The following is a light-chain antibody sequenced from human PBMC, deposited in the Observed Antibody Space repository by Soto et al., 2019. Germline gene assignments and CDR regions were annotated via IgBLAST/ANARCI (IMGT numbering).Light chain of an antibody. J-gene: IGKJ1*01. CDR1: QSISAT. CDR3: QQYNNWPWT. Sequence: IVMTQSPATLSVSPGGRATLSCRARQSISATLAWYQQKPGQPPRLLIHGASTRATGFPARFSGSGSGTDFTLTISSLQSEDFAVYYCQQYNNWPWTFGQGTKVDIK. V-gene: IGKV3-15*01. CDR2: GAS.